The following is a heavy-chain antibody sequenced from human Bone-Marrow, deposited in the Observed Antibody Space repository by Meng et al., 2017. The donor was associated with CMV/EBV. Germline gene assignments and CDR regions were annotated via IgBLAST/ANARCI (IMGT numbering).Heavy chain of an antibody. D-gene: IGHD2-2*02. CDR3: ASVGFCSGTSCYTGDYSTRRHFDY. J-gene: IGHJ4*02. CDR2: IIPIFNTS. V-gene: IGHV1-69*05. Sequence: SWVRQAPGQGLEWMGGIIPIFNTSTYAQRFQGRVTIFTAESTSTAYMQLHSLRSEDTALYFCASVGFCSGTSCYTGDYSTRRHFDYWGQGTLVTVSS.